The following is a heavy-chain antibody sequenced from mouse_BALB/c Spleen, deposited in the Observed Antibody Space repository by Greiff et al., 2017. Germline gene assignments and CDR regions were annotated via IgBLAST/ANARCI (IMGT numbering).Heavy chain of an antibody. J-gene: IGHJ3*01. Sequence: EVQGVESGGGLVKPGGSLKLSCAASGFTFSDYYMYWVRQTPEKRLEWVATISDGGSYTYYPDSVKGRFTISRDNAKNNLYLQMSSLKSEDTAMYYCARDGDGNPFAYWGQGTLVTVSA. V-gene: IGHV5-4*02. CDR1: GFTFSDYY. CDR2: ISDGGSYT. D-gene: IGHD2-1*01. CDR3: ARDGDGNPFAY.